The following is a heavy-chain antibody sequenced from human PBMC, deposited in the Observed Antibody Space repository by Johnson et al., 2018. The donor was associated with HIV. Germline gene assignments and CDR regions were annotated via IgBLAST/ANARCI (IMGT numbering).Heavy chain of an antibody. Sequence: VQLVESGGGLVQPGGSLRLSCAASGFTVSSNYMSWVRQAPGKGLEWVSVIYSGGSTYYADSVKGRFTFSRDNSKNTLYLQMNSLRAEDTAVYYCARGVGSGWYFEIGDDAFDIWGQGTMATVSS. CDR3: ARGVGSGWYFEIGDDAFDI. D-gene: IGHD6-19*01. J-gene: IGHJ3*02. CDR2: IYSGGST. CDR1: GFTVSSNY. V-gene: IGHV3-66*01.